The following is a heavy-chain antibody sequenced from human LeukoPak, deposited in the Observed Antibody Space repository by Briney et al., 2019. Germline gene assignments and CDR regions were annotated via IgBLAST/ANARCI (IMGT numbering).Heavy chain of an antibody. V-gene: IGHV4-30-4*08. D-gene: IGHD3-3*01. Sequence: PSETLSLTCTVSGGSISSGDYYWSWIRQPPGKGLEWIGCIYYSGSTYYNPSLKSRVTIPVDTSKNQFSLKLSSVTAADTAVYYCARDSLRFLEWLGGFDPWGQGTLVTVSS. CDR2: IYYSGST. CDR1: GGSISSGDYY. J-gene: IGHJ5*02. CDR3: ARDSLRFLEWLGGFDP.